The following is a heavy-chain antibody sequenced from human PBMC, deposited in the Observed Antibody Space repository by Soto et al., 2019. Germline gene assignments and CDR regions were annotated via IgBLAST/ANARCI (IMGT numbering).Heavy chain of an antibody. CDR2: INHSGST. D-gene: IGHD6-13*01. Sequence: PSETLSLTCAVYGGSFSGYYWSWIRQPPGKGLEWIGEINHSGSTNYNPSLKSRVTISVDTSKNQFSLKLSSVTAAGTAVYYCARGKESSSNEAKYYFDYWGQGTLVTVS. J-gene: IGHJ4*02. CDR1: GGSFSGYY. V-gene: IGHV4-34*01. CDR3: ARGKESSSNEAKYYFDY.